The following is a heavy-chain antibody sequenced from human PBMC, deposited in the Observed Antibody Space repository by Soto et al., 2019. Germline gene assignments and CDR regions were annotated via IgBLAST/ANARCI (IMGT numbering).Heavy chain of an antibody. V-gene: IGHV3-64D*06. CDR2: ISSNGGST. CDR1: GLTFSSYA. CDR3: LKDGGGYHPHNYYYGMDV. J-gene: IGHJ6*02. Sequence: GGSLRLSCSASGLTFSSYAMHWVRQAPGKGLEYVSAISSNGGSTYYADSVKVRFTISRDNSKNTLYLQMSSLRAEDTALYYCLKDGGGYHPHNYYYGMDVWGQGTTVTVSS. D-gene: IGHD2-15*01.